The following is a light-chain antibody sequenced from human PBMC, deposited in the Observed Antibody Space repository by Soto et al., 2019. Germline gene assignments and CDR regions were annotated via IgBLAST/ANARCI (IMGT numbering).Light chain of an antibody. CDR1: QSVNSN. V-gene: IGKV3-15*01. CDR2: VAS. CDR3: QQYNVGPIT. J-gene: IGKJ4*01. Sequence: EIVMTQSPVTLSVSPGDRATLSCRASQSVNSNLAWYQQKPGQTPKLLIYVASTRATGIPDRFSGSGSGTEFTLTISSLQSEDFAVYYCQQYNVGPITFGGGTKVEFK.